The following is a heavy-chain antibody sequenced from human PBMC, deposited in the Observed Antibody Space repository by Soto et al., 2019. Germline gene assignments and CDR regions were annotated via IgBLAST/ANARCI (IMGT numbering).Heavy chain of an antibody. CDR2: IYYSGST. CDR1: GGSISSYY. D-gene: IGHD6-19*01. V-gene: IGHV4-59*08. Sequence: QVQLQESGPGLVKPSETLSLTCTVSGGSISSYYWSWIRQPPGKGLEWIGYIYYSGSTNYNPSLKSRVTISVDTSKNQFALKLSSVTAADTAVYYCARPAVAPTGYYYMDVWGKGTTVTVSS. CDR3: ARPAVAPTGYYYMDV. J-gene: IGHJ6*03.